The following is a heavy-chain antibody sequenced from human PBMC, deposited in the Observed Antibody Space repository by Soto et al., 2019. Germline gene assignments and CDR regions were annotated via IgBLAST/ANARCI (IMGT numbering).Heavy chain of an antibody. CDR1: GFTVSSNY. CDR2: IYSGGST. CDR3: ARFYYYDRSGYYPPVGDY. J-gene: IGHJ4*02. D-gene: IGHD3-22*01. V-gene: IGHV3-53*01. Sequence: GGSLRLSCAASGFTVSSNYMIWVRQAPGKGLEWVSVIYSGGSTYYADSVKGRFTISRDNSKNTLYLQMNSLRAEDTAVYYCARFYYYDRSGYYPPVGDYWGQGTLVTVSS.